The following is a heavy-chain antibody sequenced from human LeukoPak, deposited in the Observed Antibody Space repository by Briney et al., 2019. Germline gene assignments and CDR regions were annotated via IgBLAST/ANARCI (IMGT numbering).Heavy chain of an antibody. Sequence: GGSLRLSCAASGFTFSDYYMSWIRQAPGKGLEWVSYISSSTSYTNYADSVKGRFTISRDNAKNTLYLQMNSLRAEDTAVYYCARGTFGTSTSFDDWGQGTLVTVSS. CDR2: ISSSTSYT. CDR3: ARGTFGTSTSFDD. J-gene: IGHJ4*02. V-gene: IGHV3-11*06. CDR1: GFTFSDYY. D-gene: IGHD2-2*01.